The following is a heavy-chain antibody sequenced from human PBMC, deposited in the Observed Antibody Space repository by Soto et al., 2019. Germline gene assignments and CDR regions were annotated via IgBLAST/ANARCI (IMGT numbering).Heavy chain of an antibody. Sequence: PSETLSLTCTVSGGSISSSSYYWGWIRQPPGKGLEWIGSIYYSGSTYYNPSLKSRVTISVDTSKNQFSLKLSSVTAADTAVYYCARAYYDFWSGYSRVGFDPWGQGTLVT. V-gene: IGHV4-39*01. D-gene: IGHD3-3*01. J-gene: IGHJ5*02. CDR1: GGSISSSSYY. CDR3: ARAYYDFWSGYSRVGFDP. CDR2: IYYSGST.